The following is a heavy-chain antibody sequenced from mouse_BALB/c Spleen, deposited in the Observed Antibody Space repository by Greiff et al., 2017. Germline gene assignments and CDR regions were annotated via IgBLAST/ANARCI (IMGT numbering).Heavy chain of an antibody. V-gene: IGHV1-5*01. CDR1: GYSFTSYW. J-gene: IGHJ3*01. Sequence: VQLKESGAELVRPGASVTLSCKASGYSFTSYWMHWVKQRPGQGLEWIGAIYPGNSDTSYNQKFKGKAKLTAVTSASTAYMELSSLTNEDSAVYYCTRERSSGYGFAYWGQGTLVTVSA. CDR2: IYPGNSDT. CDR3: TRERSSGYGFAY. D-gene: IGHD3-1*01.